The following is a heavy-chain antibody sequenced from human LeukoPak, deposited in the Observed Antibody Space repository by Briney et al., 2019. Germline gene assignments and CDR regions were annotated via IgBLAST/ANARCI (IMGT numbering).Heavy chain of an antibody. D-gene: IGHD6-6*01. V-gene: IGHV3-23*01. Sequence: PGGTLRLSCAASGFTFSSYAMSWVRQAPGKGLEWVSAISGSGGSTYYADSVKGRFTISRDNSKNTLYLQMNSLRAEDTAVYYCARDPLSRWQPVNYYYYYGMDVWGQGTTVTVSS. J-gene: IGHJ6*02. CDR3: ARDPLSRWQPVNYYYYYGMDV. CDR2: ISGSGGST. CDR1: GFTFSSYA.